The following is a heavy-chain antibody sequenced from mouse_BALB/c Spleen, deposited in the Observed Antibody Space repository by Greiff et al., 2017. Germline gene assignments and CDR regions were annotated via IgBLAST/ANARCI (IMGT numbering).Heavy chain of an antibody. CDR2: IWGDGSK. CDR1: GFSLTGYG. J-gene: IGHJ4*01. Sequence: VQLQQSGPGLVAPSQSLSITCTASGFSLTGYGVNWVRQPPGKGLEWLGMIWGDGSKDYNSALKSRLSISKDNSKSHVFLKMNSLQTDDTARYYCARDDGYYLYAMDYWGQGTSVTVSS. CDR3: ARDDGYYLYAMDY. D-gene: IGHD2-3*01. V-gene: IGHV2-6-7*01.